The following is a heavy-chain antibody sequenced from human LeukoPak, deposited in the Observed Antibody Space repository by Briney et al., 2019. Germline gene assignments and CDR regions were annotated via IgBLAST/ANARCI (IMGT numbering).Heavy chain of an antibody. J-gene: IGHJ4*02. Sequence: SETLSLTCTVSGASISSAGYYWSWIRQHPGKGLEWFGNMYYSGSTYYHPSLTSRLTISVNTSKNQFSLKLSSVTPADPAVYYGARVRGGLGTVTTWPRRYFDYWGQGTLVTVSS. D-gene: IGHD4-17*01. V-gene: IGHV4-31*03. CDR1: GASISSAGYY. CDR2: MYYSGST. CDR3: ARVRGGLGTVTTWPRRYFDY.